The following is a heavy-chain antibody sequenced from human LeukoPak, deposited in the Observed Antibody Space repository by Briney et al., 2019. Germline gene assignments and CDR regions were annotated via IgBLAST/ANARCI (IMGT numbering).Heavy chain of an antibody. J-gene: IGHJ4*02. Sequence: SVKVSCKASGGTFSSYAISWVRQAPGQGLEWMGGIIPIFGTANYAQKFQGRVTMTRDMSTSTVYMELSSLRSEDTAVYYCARDGKQWPYDYWGQGTLVTVSS. D-gene: IGHD6-19*01. CDR2: IIPIFGTA. CDR3: ARDGKQWPYDY. CDR1: GGTFSSYA. V-gene: IGHV1-69*05.